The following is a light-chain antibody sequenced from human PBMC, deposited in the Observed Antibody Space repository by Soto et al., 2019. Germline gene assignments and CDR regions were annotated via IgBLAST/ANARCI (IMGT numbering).Light chain of an antibody. CDR3: SSYTSSSTRV. Sequence: QSALTQPASVSGSPGQSITISCTGTSSDVGGYNYVSWYQQHPGKSPKLMIYEVSNRPSGVSNRFSGSQSGITASLTISGLQAEDEADYYCSSYTSSSTRVFGGGTKLTVL. CDR1: SSDVGGYNY. V-gene: IGLV2-14*01. CDR2: EVS. J-gene: IGLJ3*02.